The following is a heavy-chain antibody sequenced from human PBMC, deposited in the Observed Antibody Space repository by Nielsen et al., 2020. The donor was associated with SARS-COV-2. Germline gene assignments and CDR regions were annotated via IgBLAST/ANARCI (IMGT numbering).Heavy chain of an antibody. V-gene: IGHV3-48*03. CDR1: GFPFSSYE. D-gene: IGHD5-18*01. Sequence: GGSLRLSCAVSGFPFSSYEMNWVRQAPGKALEWLSYIGGNGRNIFYADSVKGRFTISRDNAENSLSLQMNSLRAEDTAVYYCAREEDTAMVYYWGQGTLVTVSS. J-gene: IGHJ4*02. CDR3: AREEDTAMVYY. CDR2: IGGNGRNI.